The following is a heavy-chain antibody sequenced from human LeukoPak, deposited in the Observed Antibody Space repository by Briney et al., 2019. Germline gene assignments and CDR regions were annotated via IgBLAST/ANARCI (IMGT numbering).Heavy chain of an antibody. CDR3: ARGYSGYDAFDI. V-gene: IGHV4-59*11. Sequence: SETLSLTCTVSGGSISSHYWSWIRQPPGKGLEWIGYIYYSGSTNYNPSLKSRVTISVDTSKNQFSLKLSSVTAADTAVYYCARGYSGYDAFDIWGQGTMVTVSS. D-gene: IGHD5-12*01. J-gene: IGHJ3*02. CDR2: IYYSGST. CDR1: GGSISSHY.